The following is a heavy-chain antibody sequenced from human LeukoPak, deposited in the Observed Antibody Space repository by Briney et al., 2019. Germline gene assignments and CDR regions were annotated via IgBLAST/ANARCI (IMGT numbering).Heavy chain of an antibody. V-gene: IGHV3-74*01. J-gene: IGHJ4*02. CDR1: GCTFSSHW. D-gene: IGHD4-17*01. CDR3: ASGSGDYGDPFDY. Sequence: GGSLRLSCSASGCTFSSHWMHWVRQAPGKGLVWVSRINGDGSETNYAGSVRGRFTISRDNAKNTVYLQMNSLRAEDTAVYYCASGSGDYGDPFDYWGQGTLVTVSS. CDR2: INGDGSET.